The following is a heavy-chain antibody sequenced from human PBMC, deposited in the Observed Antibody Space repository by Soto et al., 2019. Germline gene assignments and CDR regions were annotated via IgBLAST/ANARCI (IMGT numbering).Heavy chain of an antibody. J-gene: IGHJ4*02. CDR3: ARDGDCTGGRCYRNIAFDY. CDR2: ISGSGTTI. Sequence: QVQLVESGGGLVKPGGSLRLSCAASGFTFSDYYMTWIRQAPGKGLEWVSYISGSGTTIYYADSVKGRFTISRDNAKNSLYLQMNSLRAEDTAVYYCARDGDCTGGRCYRNIAFDYWGQGTLVTVSS. V-gene: IGHV3-11*01. D-gene: IGHD2-15*01. CDR1: GFTFSDYY.